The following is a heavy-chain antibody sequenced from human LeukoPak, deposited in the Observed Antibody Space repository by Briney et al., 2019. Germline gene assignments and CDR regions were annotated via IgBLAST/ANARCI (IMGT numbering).Heavy chain of an antibody. CDR1: GYTFTDYY. D-gene: IGHD5-12*01. CDR3: AKDIGYSGYDFRAAFDI. CDR2: INPSGGST. J-gene: IGHJ3*02. Sequence: GASVTVSFKASGYTFTDYYIHWVRQAPGQGLEWMGLINPSGGSTSYAQKFQGRVTMTRDMSTSTVYMELSSLRSEDTALYYCAKDIGYSGYDFRAAFDIWGQGTMVTVSS. V-gene: IGHV1-46*01.